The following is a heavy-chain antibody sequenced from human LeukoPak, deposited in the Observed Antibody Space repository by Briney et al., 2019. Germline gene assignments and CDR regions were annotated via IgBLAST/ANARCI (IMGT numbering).Heavy chain of an antibody. V-gene: IGHV1-24*01. CDR3: ATEYYYDSSDRGPFDP. J-gene: IGHJ5*02. CDR1: GYTLTQLS. Sequence: VASGKVSCKVSGYTLTQLSMHWVRQAPAKGIEWMGVFDPEDGETIYAHKLQGRVTMTEDTSTDTAYMELSSLRSEDTAVYYCATEYYYDSSDRGPFDPWGQGTLVTVSS. CDR2: FDPEDGET. D-gene: IGHD3-22*01.